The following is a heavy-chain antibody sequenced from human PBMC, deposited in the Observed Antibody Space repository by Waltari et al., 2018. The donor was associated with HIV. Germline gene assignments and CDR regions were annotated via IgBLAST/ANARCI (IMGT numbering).Heavy chain of an antibody. CDR2: IKQDGSEK. CDR1: GFTFSSYW. J-gene: IGHJ6*02. Sequence: EVQLVESGGGLVQPGGSLRLSCAASGFTFSSYWMSWVRQAPGKGLEWVANIKQDGSEKYYVDSVKGRFTISRDNAKNSLYLQMNSLRAEDTAVYYCARLDTAMGNYYYYGMDVWGQGTTVTVSS. D-gene: IGHD5-18*01. V-gene: IGHV3-7*01. CDR3: ARLDTAMGNYYYYGMDV.